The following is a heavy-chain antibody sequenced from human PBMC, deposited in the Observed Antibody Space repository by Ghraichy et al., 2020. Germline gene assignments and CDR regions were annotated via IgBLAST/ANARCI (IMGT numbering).Heavy chain of an antibody. CDR1: GGSISSSSYY. V-gene: IGHV4-39*01. J-gene: IGHJ4*02. CDR3: ARQAYYSDSSGYFQSFDY. Sequence: SQTLSLTCTVSGGSISSSSYYWGWVRQPPGRGLEWIGSVYYSGSTYYNPSLKSRVTISVDTSKNQFSLKLSSVTAADTAVYYCARQAYYSDSSGYFQSFDYWGQGTLVTVSS. D-gene: IGHD3-22*01. CDR2: VYYSGST.